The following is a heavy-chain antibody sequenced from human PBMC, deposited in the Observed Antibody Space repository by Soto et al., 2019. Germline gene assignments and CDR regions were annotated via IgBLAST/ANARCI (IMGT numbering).Heavy chain of an antibody. CDR3: ARDFPDILDYYDSSGYYNAFDI. Sequence: GGSLRLSCAASGFTFSSYSMNWVRQAPGKGLEWVSSISSSSSYIYYADSVKGRFTISRDNAKNSLYLQMNSLRAEDTAVYYCARDFPDILDYYDSSGYYNAFDIWGQGTMVTVSS. V-gene: IGHV3-21*01. CDR2: ISSSSSYI. CDR1: GFTFSSYS. D-gene: IGHD3-22*01. J-gene: IGHJ3*02.